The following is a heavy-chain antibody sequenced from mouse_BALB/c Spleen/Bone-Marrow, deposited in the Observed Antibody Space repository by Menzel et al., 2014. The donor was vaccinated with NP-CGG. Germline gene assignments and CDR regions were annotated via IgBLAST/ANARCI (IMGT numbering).Heavy chain of an antibody. CDR3: ATTGTGAY. CDR2: IYPGDGDT. CDR1: GYAFSSSW. Sequence: VQLQQSGPELVKPGASVKISCKASGYAFSSSWMNWVKQRPGQGLEWIGRIYPGDGDTNYNGKFKGKATLTADKSSSTAYMQLSGLTSVDSAVYFCATTGTGAYWGQGTLVTVSA. D-gene: IGHD4-1*01. J-gene: IGHJ3*01. V-gene: IGHV1-82*01.